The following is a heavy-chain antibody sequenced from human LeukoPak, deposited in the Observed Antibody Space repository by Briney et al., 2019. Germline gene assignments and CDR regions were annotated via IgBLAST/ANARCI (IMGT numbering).Heavy chain of an antibody. D-gene: IGHD6-19*01. CDR2: ITGSTGYI. Sequence: GGSLRLSCAASGFTFSNYAMHWVRQAPGKGLEWVSSITGSTGYIHYADSLQGRFTISRDNAKNSLYLQMNSLRAEDTAVYYCARGQPQWLVLYYFDYWGQGTLVTVSS. CDR1: GFTFSNYA. CDR3: ARGQPQWLVLYYFDY. V-gene: IGHV3-21*01. J-gene: IGHJ4*02.